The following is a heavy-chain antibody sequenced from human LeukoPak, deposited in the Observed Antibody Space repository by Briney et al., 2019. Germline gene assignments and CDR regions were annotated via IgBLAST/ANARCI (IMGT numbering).Heavy chain of an antibody. D-gene: IGHD2/OR15-2a*01. CDR2: IYPSDSDT. J-gene: IGHJ4*02. V-gene: IGHV5-51*01. Sequence: GESLKISCTASGYNFPNYWIAWVRQMPGKGLEWMGIIYPSDSDTRYSPSFQGQVTISADKSISTAYLQWSSLKASDTAIYYCARIIEMNISILGFYFDYWGQGILVTVSS. CDR3: ARIIEMNISILGFYFDY. CDR1: GYNFPNYW.